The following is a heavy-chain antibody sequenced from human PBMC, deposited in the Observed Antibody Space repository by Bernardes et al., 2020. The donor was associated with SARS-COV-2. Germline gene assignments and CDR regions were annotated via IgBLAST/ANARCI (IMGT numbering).Heavy chain of an antibody. Sequence: GGSLRLSCAASGFTFSSYSMNWVRQAPGKGLEWVSYISSSSSTIYYADSVKGRFTISRDNAKNSLYLQMNSLRAEDTAVYYCAREGRDGHTRTHYYYYYMDVWGKGTPVTVSS. V-gene: IGHV3-48*04. CDR2: ISSSSSTI. D-gene: IGHD3-10*01. J-gene: IGHJ6*03. CDR1: GFTFSSYS. CDR3: AREGRDGHTRTHYYYYYMDV.